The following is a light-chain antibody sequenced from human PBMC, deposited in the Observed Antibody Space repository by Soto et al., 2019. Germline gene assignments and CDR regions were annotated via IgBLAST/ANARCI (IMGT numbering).Light chain of an antibody. J-gene: IGKJ1*01. CDR3: QQYGSSGT. CDR1: QSIANY. CDR2: GAS. Sequence: DIVLATSPGTLSFSPGERAXGSCRARQSIANYLAWYQQKPGQAPRLLIYGASNRATGIPDRFSGSGSGTDFTLTISRLEPEDFAVYYCQQYGSSGTFGQGTKVDI. V-gene: IGKV3-20*01.